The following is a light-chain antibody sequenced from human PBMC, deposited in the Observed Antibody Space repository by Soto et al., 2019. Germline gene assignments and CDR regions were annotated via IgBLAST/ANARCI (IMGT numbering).Light chain of an antibody. J-gene: IGKJ3*01. V-gene: IGKV1-33*01. CDR2: DAS. CDR3: QQYDNLPP. Sequence: DIQMTQSPSSLSASVGDRVTITCQASQDISKYLNWYQKKPGKAPKLLIHDASNLETGVPSRLSGSGSGTDFTFTSASLQPDASSSLQPEDIATYYCQQYDNLPPLGPGTTVDIK. CDR1: QDISKY.